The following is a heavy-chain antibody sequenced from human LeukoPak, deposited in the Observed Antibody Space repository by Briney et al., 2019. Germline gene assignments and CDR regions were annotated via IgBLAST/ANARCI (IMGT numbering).Heavy chain of an antibody. CDR2: LLDSVNT. V-gene: IGHV4-59*11. J-gene: IGHJ4*02. D-gene: IGHD5-18*01. CDR1: GGSLSSLY. CDR3: ATLKRGSIYGYFDF. Sequence: SETLSLTCTVSGGSLSSLYWSWIRQPPGKGLEWIAYLLDSVNTKDNPSLQSRLTLSADTSKNQFSLRLTSVTAADTAVYYCATLKRGSIYGYFDFWGQGIKVTVSS.